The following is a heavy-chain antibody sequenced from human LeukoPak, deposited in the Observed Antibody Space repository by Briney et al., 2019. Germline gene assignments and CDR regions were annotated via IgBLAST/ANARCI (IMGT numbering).Heavy chain of an antibody. CDR2: IYYSGST. Sequence: SETLSLTCTVSGDSISSYYWSWIRQPPGKGLEWIGYIYYSGSTNYNPSLKSRVTISVDTSKNQFSLKLSSVTAADTAVYYCARVDEGGYYYYGMDVWGQGTTVTVSS. CDR3: ARVDEGGYYYYGMDV. D-gene: IGHD3-16*01. V-gene: IGHV4-59*01. CDR1: GDSISSYY. J-gene: IGHJ6*02.